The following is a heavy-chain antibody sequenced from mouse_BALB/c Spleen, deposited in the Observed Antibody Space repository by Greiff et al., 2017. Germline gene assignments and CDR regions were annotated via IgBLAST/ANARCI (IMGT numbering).Heavy chain of an antibody. J-gene: IGHJ3*01. V-gene: IGHV5-12-1*01. CDR2: ISSGGGST. CDR1: GFAFSSYD. CDR3: ARPQY. Sequence: EVQVVESGGGLVKPGGSLKLSCAASGFAFSSYDMSWVRQTPEKRLEWVAYISSGGGSTYYPDTVKGRFTISRDNAKNTLYLQMSSLKSEDTAMYYCARPQYWGQGTLVTVSA.